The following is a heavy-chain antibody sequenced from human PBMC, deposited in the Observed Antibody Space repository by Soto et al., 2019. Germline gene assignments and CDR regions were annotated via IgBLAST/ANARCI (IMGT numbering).Heavy chain of an antibody. CDR2: ISYSSRYI. CDR3: PRNVADGHYYMDV. CDR1: GFTFSSYS. J-gene: IGHJ6*03. Sequence: GGSLRLSCTASGFTFSSYSMNLFRHAPGQGLEWVSYISYSSRYIYYADSVKGRFTISRDNAKNSLSLQMNSLRDEDSGVYFCPRNVADGHYYMDVCGQGTTVTVSS. V-gene: IGHV3-48*02.